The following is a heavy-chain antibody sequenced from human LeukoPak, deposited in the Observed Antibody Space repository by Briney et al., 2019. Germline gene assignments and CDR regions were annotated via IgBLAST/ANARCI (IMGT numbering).Heavy chain of an antibody. J-gene: IGHJ1*01. V-gene: IGHV3-74*01. D-gene: IGHD2-2*02. Sequence: PGGSLRLSCAASGFTLNSFFMYWVRHVPGKGLVWVSRINTDGSSTNYADSVRGRFTISRDNAKNSLYLQMNGLRAEDTALYYCAKAPGYCSSTSCYKLGYFQHWGQGTLVTVSS. CDR2: INTDGSST. CDR3: AKAPGYCSSTSCYKLGYFQH. CDR1: GFTLNSFF.